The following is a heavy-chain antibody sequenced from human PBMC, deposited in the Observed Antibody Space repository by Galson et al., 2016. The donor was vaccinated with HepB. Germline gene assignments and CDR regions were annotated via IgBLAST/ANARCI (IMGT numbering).Heavy chain of an antibody. D-gene: IGHD1-26*01. Sequence: PALVKPTQTLTLTCTFSGFSLSTHGVGVGWVRQPPGKALEWLAVIYWDHDKRYSPSLRSRLTITKDTPKNQVVLTMTNMDPVDTATYYGAHRRYSGDYPNWFDPWGQGTLVTVSS. V-gene: IGHV2-5*02. CDR2: IYWDHDK. CDR1: GFSLSTHGVG. CDR3: AHRRYSGDYPNWFDP. J-gene: IGHJ5*02.